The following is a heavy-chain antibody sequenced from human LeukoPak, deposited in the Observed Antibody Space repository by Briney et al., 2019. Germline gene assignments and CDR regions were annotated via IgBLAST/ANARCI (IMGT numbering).Heavy chain of an antibody. D-gene: IGHD1-26*01. J-gene: IGHJ3*02. CDR1: GGTFSSYA. V-gene: IGHV1-69*01. Sequence: SVKVSCKASGGTFSSYAISWVRQAPGQGLEWMGGIIPIFGTANYAQKFQGRVTITADESTSTAYMELSRLRSDDTAVYYCAREVGDAFDIWGQGTMVTVSS. CDR3: AREVGDAFDI. CDR2: IIPIFGTA.